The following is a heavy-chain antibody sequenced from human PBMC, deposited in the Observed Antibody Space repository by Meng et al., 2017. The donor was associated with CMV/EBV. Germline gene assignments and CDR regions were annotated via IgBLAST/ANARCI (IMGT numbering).Heavy chain of an antibody. CDR3: ARSFGATPFDY. Sequence: SCKVSGYTFTDYYMHWVQQAPGKGLEWMGLVDPEDGETIYAEKFQGRVTITADTSTDTAYMELSSLRSEDTAVYYCARSFGATPFDYWGQGTLVTVSS. J-gene: IGHJ4*02. CDR1: GYTFTDYY. V-gene: IGHV1-69-2*01. CDR2: VDPEDGET. D-gene: IGHD1-26*01.